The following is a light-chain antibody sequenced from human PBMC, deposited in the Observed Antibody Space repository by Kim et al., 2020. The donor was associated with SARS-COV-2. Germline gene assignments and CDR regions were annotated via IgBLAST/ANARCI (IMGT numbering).Light chain of an antibody. CDR1: QGIRND. CDR2: AAS. CDR3: LQDYNYPRT. J-gene: IGKJ1*01. V-gene: IGKV1-6*02. Sequence: SSVGDRIIITCRASQGIRNDLGWYQQKPGKAPKLLIYAASSLESGVPSRFSGSGSGTDFTLTISSLQPEDFATYYCLQDYNYPRTFGQGTKVDIK.